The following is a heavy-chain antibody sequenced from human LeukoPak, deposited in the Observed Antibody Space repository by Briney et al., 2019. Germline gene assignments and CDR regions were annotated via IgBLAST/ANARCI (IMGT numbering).Heavy chain of an antibody. CDR3: ARDGYSGSQGED. D-gene: IGHD5-12*01. J-gene: IGHJ4*02. CDR1: GYTFTNYG. V-gene: IGHV1-18*01. CDR2: ISGYNGNT. Sequence: ASVKVSCKASGYTFTNYGISWVRQAPGQGLEWMGWISGYNGNTNYAQKLQGGVTMTTDTSTSTAYMELRSLRSDDTAVYYCARDGYSGSQGEDWGQGTLVTVSS.